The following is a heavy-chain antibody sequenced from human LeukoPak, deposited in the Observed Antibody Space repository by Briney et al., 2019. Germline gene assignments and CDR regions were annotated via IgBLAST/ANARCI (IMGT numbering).Heavy chain of an antibody. Sequence: GASVKVSCKAFGYSFSTYTMNWVRQAPGQRLEWMGWINAGNGNTKYSQKFQGRVTITRDTSASTAYMEMRSLRSEDTAVYYCAREIDRDDYNRFFDYWGQGTLVTVSS. CDR1: GYSFSTYT. CDR2: INAGNGNT. CDR3: AREIDRDDYNRFFDY. J-gene: IGHJ4*02. V-gene: IGHV1-3*01. D-gene: IGHD5-24*01.